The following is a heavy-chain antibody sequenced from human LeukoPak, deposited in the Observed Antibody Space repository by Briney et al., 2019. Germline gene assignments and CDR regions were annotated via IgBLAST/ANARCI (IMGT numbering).Heavy chain of an antibody. Sequence: SETLSLTCTVSGGSISSYYWSWIRQPPGKGLEWIGYIYYSGCTNYNPSLKSRVTISVDTSKNQFSLKLSSVTAADTAVYYCARGIKNRRDGYKPMPSGYYYMDVWGKGTTVTVSS. CDR2: IYYSGCT. V-gene: IGHV4-59*01. J-gene: IGHJ6*03. CDR1: GGSISSYY. D-gene: IGHD5-24*01. CDR3: ARGIKNRRDGYKPMPSGYYYMDV.